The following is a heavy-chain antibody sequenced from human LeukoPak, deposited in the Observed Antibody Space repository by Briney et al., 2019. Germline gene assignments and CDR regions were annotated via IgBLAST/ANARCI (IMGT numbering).Heavy chain of an antibody. CDR2: IYHSGST. J-gene: IGHJ3*02. CDR1: GYSISSGYY. D-gene: IGHD5-24*01. Sequence: PSETLPLTCTVSGYSISSGYYWGWLRQPPGQGLEWIGSIYHSGSTYYNPSLKSRVTISVDTSKNQFSLKLSSVTAADTAVYYCARDNEEINAFDILGQGTMVTVSS. V-gene: IGHV4-38-2*02. CDR3: ARDNEEINAFDI.